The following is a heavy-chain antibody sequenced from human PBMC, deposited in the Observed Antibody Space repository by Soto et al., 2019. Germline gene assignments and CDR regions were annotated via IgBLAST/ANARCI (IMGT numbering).Heavy chain of an antibody. CDR3: ARGRRRLSLGAPGGWFDP. V-gene: IGHV1-8*01. D-gene: IGHD2-21*01. CDR2: MNTNSGNT. Sequence: QVQLVQSGAEVKKPGASVKVSCKASGYTFTSYDINWVRQATGQALDWMGWMNTNSGNTGYAQKFQARVTMTRNTSISTAYMELSSLRSEDTAVYYCARGRRRLSLGAPGGWFDPWGQGTLVTVSS. CDR1: GYTFTSYD. J-gene: IGHJ5*02.